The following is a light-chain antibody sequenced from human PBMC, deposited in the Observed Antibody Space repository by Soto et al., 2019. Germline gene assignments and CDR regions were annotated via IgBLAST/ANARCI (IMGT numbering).Light chain of an antibody. V-gene: IGKV3-20*01. J-gene: IGKJ1*01. CDR3: QQYRDSWT. Sequence: EIVLTQSPGTLSLSPGERATLSCRASQSFSNNYLAWYQQKPGQAPRLLIYGASSRATGIPDRFSGSGSGTDFTLSISRLELEDFSCYYCQQYRDSWTFGQGTKVEIK. CDR2: GAS. CDR1: QSFSNNY.